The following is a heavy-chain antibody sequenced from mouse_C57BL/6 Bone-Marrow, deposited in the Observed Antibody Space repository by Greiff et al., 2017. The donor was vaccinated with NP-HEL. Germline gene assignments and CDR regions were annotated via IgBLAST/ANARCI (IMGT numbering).Heavy chain of an antibody. CDR2: ISSGGSYT. J-gene: IGHJ3*01. CDR3: ARPYYSTMIFAY. V-gene: IGHV5-6*01. CDR1: GFTFSSYG. D-gene: IGHD2-5*01. Sequence: EVMLVESGGDLVKPGGSLKLSCAASGFTFSSYGMSWVRQTPDKRLEWVATISSGGSYTYYPDSVKGRFTISRDNAKNTLYLQMSSLKSEDTAMYYCARPYYSTMIFAYWGQGTLVTVSA.